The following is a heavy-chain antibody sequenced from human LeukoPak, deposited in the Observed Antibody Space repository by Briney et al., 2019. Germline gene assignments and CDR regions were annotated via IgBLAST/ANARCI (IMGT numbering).Heavy chain of an antibody. CDR1: GFTFSSYS. CDR3: ARGAFISSDSWVDY. D-gene: IGHD2-15*01. CDR2: ISSSSSYI. Sequence: PGGSLRLSCAASGFTFSSYSMNWVRQAPGKGLEWVSSISSSSSYIYYEDSVKGRFTISRDNAKNSLYLQMNSLRAEDTAVYYCARGAFISSDSWVDYWGQGTPVTVSS. J-gene: IGHJ4*02. V-gene: IGHV3-21*04.